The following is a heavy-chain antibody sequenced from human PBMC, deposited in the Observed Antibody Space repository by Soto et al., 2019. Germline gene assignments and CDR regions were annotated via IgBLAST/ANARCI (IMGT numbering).Heavy chain of an antibody. CDR2: INSDGSRT. D-gene: IGHD1-26*01. J-gene: IGHJ6*02. CDR1: TFSFIYCW. Sequence: EVQVVESGGGLVQPGGSLTLSCEASTFSFIYCWMHWVRQAPGKGLVWVSRINSDGSRTVYADSVKGRFTISRDNAKNTLYLQMNSLRDDDTAVYYCARGGYSGSSTGHCYYYGVDVWGLETTVTVSS. CDR3: ARGGYSGSSTGHCYYYGVDV. V-gene: IGHV3-74*01.